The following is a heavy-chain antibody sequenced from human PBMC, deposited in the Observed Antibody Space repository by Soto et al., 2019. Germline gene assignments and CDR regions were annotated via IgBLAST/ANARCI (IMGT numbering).Heavy chain of an antibody. CDR1: GGPICRYD. D-gene: IGHD5-18*01. CDR2: THYSGST. J-gene: IGHJ6*02. V-gene: IGHV4-59*01. CDR3: VRAFVDTTRDPYYSGMDV. Sequence: PSYTRSRTWTVSGGPICRYDWNWMREPPGKGLEWIGYTHYSGSTNSNSCLQRRVTISVDTSKYHCSLKLSSVTAAETAVYYCVRAFVDTTRDPYYSGMDVWGQGMTVTVPS.